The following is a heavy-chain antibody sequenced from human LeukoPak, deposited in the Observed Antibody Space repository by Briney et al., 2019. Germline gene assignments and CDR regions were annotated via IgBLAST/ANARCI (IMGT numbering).Heavy chain of an antibody. CDR1: GHTLRDLS. CDR2: YDPEADER. Sequence: ASVKVSCKAFGHTLRDLSIHWVRQAPGKGLEWMGGYDPEADERIYSDKFLGRVTLTEDTSTDTAYMALTSLRTDDTAVYYCSTETAGNYWGQGTLVTVSS. J-gene: IGHJ4*02. D-gene: IGHD3-10*01. CDR3: STETAGNY. V-gene: IGHV1-24*01.